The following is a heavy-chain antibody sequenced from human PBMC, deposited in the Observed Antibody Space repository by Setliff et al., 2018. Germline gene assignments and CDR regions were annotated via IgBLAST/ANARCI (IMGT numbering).Heavy chain of an antibody. CDR3: ARGKTFFGAFIRAFDI. Sequence: SETLSLTCTVSGGSISSGDYYWSWIRQPPGKGLEWIGSIYYSGSTNYNPSLKSRVTISIDTSKNQFSLKPSSVTAADTAVYHCARGKTFFGAFIRAFDIWGQGRMVTVS. J-gene: IGHJ3*02. V-gene: IGHV4-61*08. D-gene: IGHD3-3*01. CDR1: GGSISSGDYY. CDR2: IYYSGST.